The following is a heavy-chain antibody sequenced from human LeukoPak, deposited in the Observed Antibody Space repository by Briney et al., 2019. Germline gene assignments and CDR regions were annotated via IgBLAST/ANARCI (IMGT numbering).Heavy chain of an antibody. D-gene: IGHD3-10*01. CDR3: ARERRSGTYYYFDY. J-gene: IGHJ4*02. Sequence: PSETLSLTCTVSGGSISHYYWSWIRQPPGKGLEWIGYIAYSGSTNYNPSLKSRVSMSVHTSKNQFSLKLSSVTAADTAVYYCARERRSGTYYYFDYWGQGILVTVSS. CDR1: GGSISHYY. CDR2: IAYSGST. V-gene: IGHV4-59*01.